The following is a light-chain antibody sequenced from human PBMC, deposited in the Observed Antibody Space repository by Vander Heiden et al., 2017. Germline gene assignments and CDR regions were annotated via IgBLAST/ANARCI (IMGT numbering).Light chain of an antibody. CDR3: SAWDSSLSVWV. J-gene: IGLJ3*02. CDR2: RNN. Sequence: QADLTQPPSVSEGLRQTATLTCTGNSNNVGDQGAVWRQQHQGHPPKLLSYRNNNRPSGISERLSASRSGNTASLTITGLQPEDEADYYCSAWDSSLSVWVFGGGTKLTVL. V-gene: IGLV10-54*01. CDR1: SNNVGDQG.